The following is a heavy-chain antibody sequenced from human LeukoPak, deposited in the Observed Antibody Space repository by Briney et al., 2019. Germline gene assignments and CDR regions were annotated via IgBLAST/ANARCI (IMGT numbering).Heavy chain of an antibody. CDR2: IYYSGST. V-gene: IGHV4-39*01. J-gene: IGHJ4*02. CDR1: GGSISSSSYY. Sequence: SETLSLTCTVAGGSISSSSYYWGWIRQPPGEGLEWIGSIYYSGSTYYNPSLKSRVTISVDSSKNQFSLKLSSVTAADTAVYYCASGLPGTATGHNFDYRGQGTLVTVSS. CDR3: ASGLPGTATGHNFDY. D-gene: IGHD1-1*01.